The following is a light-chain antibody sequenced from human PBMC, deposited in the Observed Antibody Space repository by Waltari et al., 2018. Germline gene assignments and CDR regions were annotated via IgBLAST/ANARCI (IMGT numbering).Light chain of an antibody. J-gene: IGKJ1*01. Sequence: EIVLTQSPDTLSLSPGERATLSCRASQSIVKYLVWYQQRPGQAPRLLIYGASNRASGIPDRFSGSGYGTDFSLTISRLEPEDFAVYHCQKYDRLPVTFGQGTKVEIK. CDR2: GAS. V-gene: IGKV3-20*01. CDR3: QKYDRLPVT. CDR1: QSIVKY.